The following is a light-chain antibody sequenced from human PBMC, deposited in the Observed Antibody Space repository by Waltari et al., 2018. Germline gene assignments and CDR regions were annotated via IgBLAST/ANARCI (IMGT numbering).Light chain of an antibody. Sequence: DIVMTQSPDSLAVSLGERATFNCKSSQSVLYSSNNKNYLTWYQQQPGQPPKLLIYWASTRECGVPDRFSGSGSGTDFTLPISSLQAEDVAVYYCQQYYSSPWTFGQGTKVEIK. V-gene: IGKV4-1*01. CDR1: QSVLYSSNNKNY. CDR3: QQYYSSPWT. CDR2: WAS. J-gene: IGKJ1*01.